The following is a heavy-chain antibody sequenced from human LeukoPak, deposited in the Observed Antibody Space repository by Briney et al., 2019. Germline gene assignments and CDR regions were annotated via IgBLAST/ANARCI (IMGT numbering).Heavy chain of an antibody. D-gene: IGHD3-16*02. CDR2: INWNGGST. V-gene: IGHV3-20*04. Sequence: AGSLTLTCAASGFTIDDYGMSWVRQPPGKGLEWVAGINWNGGSTGYADSVKARFTISRDNAKTSLYLQMNSLRAEDTALYYCARDRGGIGYYMDVWGKGTTVTVSS. J-gene: IGHJ6*03. CDR3: ARDRGGIGYYMDV. CDR1: GFTIDDYG.